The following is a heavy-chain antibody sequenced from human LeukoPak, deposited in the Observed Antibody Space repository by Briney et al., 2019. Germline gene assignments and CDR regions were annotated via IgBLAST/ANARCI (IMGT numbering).Heavy chain of an antibody. CDR1: GGPISTYY. D-gene: IGHD2-21*02. Sequence: SETLSLTCAVSGGPISTYYWSWIRQPAGKALEWIGRIYTSGSTNYNPSLMSRVTMSVDTSKNQFSLNLRSVTAADTAVYYCARLPGGDSSSVVAFDIWGQGTMVTVSS. CDR2: IYTSGST. CDR3: ARLPGGDSSSVVAFDI. J-gene: IGHJ3*02. V-gene: IGHV4-4*07.